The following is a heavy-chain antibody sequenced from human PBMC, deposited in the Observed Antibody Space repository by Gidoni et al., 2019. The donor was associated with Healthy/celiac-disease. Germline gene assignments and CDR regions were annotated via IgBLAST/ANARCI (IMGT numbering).Heavy chain of an antibody. CDR3: ARGRRVKNYIAAAGTFLDP. J-gene: IGHJ5*02. Sequence: QVQLQQWGAGLLKPSETLSLTCAVYGGSFSGYYWSWIRQPPGKGLEWIGEINHSGSTNYNPSLKSRVTISVDTSKNQFSLKLSSVTAADTAVYYCARGRRVKNYIAAAGTFLDPWGQGTLVTVSS. V-gene: IGHV4-34*01. D-gene: IGHD6-13*01. CDR1: GGSFSGYY. CDR2: INHSGST.